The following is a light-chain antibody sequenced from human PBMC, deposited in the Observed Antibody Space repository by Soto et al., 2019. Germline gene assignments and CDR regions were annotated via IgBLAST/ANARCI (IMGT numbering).Light chain of an antibody. CDR3: QQRINWPLT. Sequence: EIVLTQSPVTLSLSPGERATLSCRASQSVTTFLAWCQQKPGQAPRLLIYDVSNRATGIPARFSGSGSGTDFTLTISSLEPEDFAVYYCQQRINWPLTFGGGTKVEIK. CDR2: DVS. J-gene: IGKJ4*01. CDR1: QSVTTF. V-gene: IGKV3-11*01.